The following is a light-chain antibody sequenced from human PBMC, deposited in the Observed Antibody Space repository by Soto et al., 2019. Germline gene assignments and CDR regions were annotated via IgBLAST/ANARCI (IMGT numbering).Light chain of an antibody. J-gene: IGKJ4*01. CDR3: QEGSTLLT. V-gene: IGKV1-39*01. Sequence: DIQMTQSPSSLSTSVGDRVTITFRTSQSVSTYLNWYQQRPGKAPKLLIYGASSLQSGVPSRFSGSGSGTHFTLTISSLQPEDFATYYCQEGSTLLTFGGGTKVDNK. CDR2: GAS. CDR1: QSVSTY.